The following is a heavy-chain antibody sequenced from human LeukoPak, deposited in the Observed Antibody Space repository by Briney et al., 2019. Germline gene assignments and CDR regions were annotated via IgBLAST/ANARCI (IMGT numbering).Heavy chain of an antibody. CDR1: GFTFRSYS. CDR3: AREGYSGYDWPGY. J-gene: IGHJ4*02. V-gene: IGHV3-21*01. CDR2: INSSSSYI. Sequence: GGSLRLSCAASGFTFRSYSMNWVRQAPGKGLEWVSSINSSSSYIYYADSVKGRFTISRDNAKNSLYLQMNSLRAEDTAVYYCAREGYSGYDWPGYWGQGTLVTVSS. D-gene: IGHD5-12*01.